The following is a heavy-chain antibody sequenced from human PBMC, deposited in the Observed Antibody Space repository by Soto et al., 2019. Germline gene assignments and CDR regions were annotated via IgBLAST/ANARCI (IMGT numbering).Heavy chain of an antibody. Sequence: GGSLRLSCAASGFTFSNAWINWVRQAPGKGLEWVSSISSSSSYIYYADSVKGRFTISRDNAKNSLYLQMNSLRAEDTAVYYCARDYGYCSSTSCYAGWFGPWGQGTLVTVSS. J-gene: IGHJ5*02. CDR1: GFTFSNAW. V-gene: IGHV3-21*01. CDR2: ISSSSSYI. CDR3: ARDYGYCSSTSCYAGWFGP. D-gene: IGHD2-2*03.